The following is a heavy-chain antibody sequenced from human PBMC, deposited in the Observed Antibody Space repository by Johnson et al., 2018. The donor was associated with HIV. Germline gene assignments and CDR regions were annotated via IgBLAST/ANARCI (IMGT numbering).Heavy chain of an antibody. Sequence: QVQLVESGGGLVQPGGSLRLSCAASGFTFSSYGMHWVRQAPGKGLEWVAVIWYDGSNKYYADSVKGRFTISRDNSKNTLYLEMNSLRAEDTAVYYCAKHYSSSLADAFDIWGQGTIVTVSS. CDR1: GFTFSSYG. V-gene: IGHV3-33*06. D-gene: IGHD6-13*01. J-gene: IGHJ3*02. CDR2: IWYDGSNK. CDR3: AKHYSSSLADAFDI.